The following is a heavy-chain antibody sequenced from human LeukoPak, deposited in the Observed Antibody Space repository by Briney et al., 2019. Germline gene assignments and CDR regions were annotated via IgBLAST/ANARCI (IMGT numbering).Heavy chain of an antibody. V-gene: IGHV3-23*01. D-gene: IGHD3-10*01. CDR3: ARDRTYYYGSGSYYNNWFDP. Sequence: GGSLRLSCAASGFTFSSYAMSWVRQAPGKGLEWVSAISGSGGSTYYADSVKGRFTISRDNAKNSLYLQMNSLRAEDTAVYYCARDRTYYYGSGSYYNNWFDPWGQGTLVTVSS. J-gene: IGHJ5*02. CDR1: GFTFSSYA. CDR2: ISGSGGST.